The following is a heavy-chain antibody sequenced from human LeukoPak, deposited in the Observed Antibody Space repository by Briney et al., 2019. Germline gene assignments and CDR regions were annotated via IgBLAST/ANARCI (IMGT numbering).Heavy chain of an antibody. CDR1: GFIFSSYS. D-gene: IGHD3-3*01. V-gene: IGHV3-21*01. Sequence: PGGSLRLSCAGSGFIFSSYSMNWVRQAPGKGLEWVSSISSSSSYIYYADSVKGRFTISRDNAKNSLHLQMNSLRAEDTAVYYCARNYYDFWSGYYIDWGQGTQVTVSS. J-gene: IGHJ4*02. CDR3: ARNYYDFWSGYYID. CDR2: ISSSSSYI.